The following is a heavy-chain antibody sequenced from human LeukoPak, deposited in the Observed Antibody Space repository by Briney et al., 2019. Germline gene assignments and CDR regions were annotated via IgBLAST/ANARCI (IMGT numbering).Heavy chain of an antibody. CDR1: VYTFTDYY. CDR3: AILRSSGTTRSG. CDR2: VDPEDGET. D-gene: IGHD1-7*01. J-gene: IGHJ4*02. Sequence: ASVKVSCKVSVYTFTDYYMHWVQQAPGKGLEWMGLVDPEDGETIYAEKFQGRVTITADTSTDTAYMELSSLRSEDTAVYYCAILRSSGTTRSGWGQGTLVTLSS. V-gene: IGHV1-69-2*01.